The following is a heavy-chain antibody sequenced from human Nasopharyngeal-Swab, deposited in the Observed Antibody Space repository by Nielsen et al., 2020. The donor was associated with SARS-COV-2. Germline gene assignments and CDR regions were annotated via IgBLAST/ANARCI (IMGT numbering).Heavy chain of an antibody. CDR3: ARSVGPSATTGHGAFDI. Sequence: ASVKVSCQASGYTFTSYGISWVRQAPGQGLEWMGWISAYNGNTNYAQKLQGSVTMTTDTSTSTAYMELRSLRSDDTAVYYSARSVGPSATTGHGAFDIWGQGTMVTVSS. J-gene: IGHJ3*02. CDR1: GYTFTSYG. V-gene: IGHV1-18*01. CDR2: ISAYNGNT. D-gene: IGHD1-14*01.